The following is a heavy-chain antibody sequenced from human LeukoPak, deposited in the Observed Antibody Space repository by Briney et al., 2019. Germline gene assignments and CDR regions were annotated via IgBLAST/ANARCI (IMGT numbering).Heavy chain of an antibody. D-gene: IGHD2-2*02. J-gene: IGHJ5*02. CDR1: GGSFSGYH. V-gene: IGHV4-34*01. Sequence: SETLSLTCAVYGGSFSGYHWSWIRQPPGKGLEWIGEINHGGSTKYNPSLKSRVIISVDTSKNQFSLKLNSVTAADTAVYYCARTDAYCSSTSCYMGWFDPWGQGTLVTVSS. CDR2: INHGGST. CDR3: ARTDAYCSSTSCYMGWFDP.